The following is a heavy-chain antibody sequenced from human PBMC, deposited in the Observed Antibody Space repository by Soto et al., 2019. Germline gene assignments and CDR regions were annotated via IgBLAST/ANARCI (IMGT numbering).Heavy chain of an antibody. CDR2: VSPKSGNT. D-gene: IGHD1-1*01. Sequence: QIQLVQSGAEVKKPGASVKVSCKASGYNFFDYGVSWVRQAPGQGLEWMGWVSPKSGNTDFARKVQGRVTMTADTSTNTAYLELRGLRSDDTAVYYCARGRTVSSIDPLLVWGQGTLVSVSS. V-gene: IGHV1-18*01. CDR1: GYNFFDYG. CDR3: ARGRTVSSIDPLLV. J-gene: IGHJ1*01.